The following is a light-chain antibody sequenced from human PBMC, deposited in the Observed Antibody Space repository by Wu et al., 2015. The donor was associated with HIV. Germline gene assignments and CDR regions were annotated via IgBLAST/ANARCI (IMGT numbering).Light chain of an antibody. V-gene: IGKV3-15*01. Sequence: EIVMTQSPATLSVSPGEGVTLSCRASQSVSSYLAWYQQTPGQAPRLLIYGASTRATGVPARFSGSGSGTQFTLTITNVQSADSAVYYCQQYNNWPPYSFGQGTKPGDQT. CDR3: QQYNNWPPYS. CDR1: QSVSSY. J-gene: IGKJ2*03. CDR2: GAS.